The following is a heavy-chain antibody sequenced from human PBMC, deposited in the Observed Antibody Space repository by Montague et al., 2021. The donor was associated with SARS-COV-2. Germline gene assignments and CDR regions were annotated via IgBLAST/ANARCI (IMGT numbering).Heavy chain of an antibody. J-gene: IGHJ3*02. CDR2: ITHGGST. CDR3: AGSPPGIAAAGTVAAFDI. CDR1: GGSLSGFY. V-gene: IGHV4-34*01. D-gene: IGHD6-13*01. Sequence: SETLSLTCAVYGGSLSGFYWTWIRQAPGKGLEWVGEITHGGSTSYSPALKSRLTISLDTSKNQFSLKLDSVTAADTAVYYCAGSPPGIAAAGTVAAFDIWGQGTMVTVSS.